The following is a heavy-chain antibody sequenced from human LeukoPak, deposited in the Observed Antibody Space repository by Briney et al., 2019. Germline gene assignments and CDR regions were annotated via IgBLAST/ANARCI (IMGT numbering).Heavy chain of an antibody. CDR3: ASSPSTISGFDP. J-gene: IGHJ5*02. V-gene: IGHV3-23*01. CDR2: INGSGGST. D-gene: IGHD3-9*01. CDR1: GFTFSSYA. Sequence: PGGSLRLSCAASGFTFSSYAMSWVRQAPGKGLEWVSDINGSGGSTYYADSVKGRFTISRDNLKNTLHLQMNSLRAEDTAVYYCASSPSTISGFDPWGQGTLVTVSS.